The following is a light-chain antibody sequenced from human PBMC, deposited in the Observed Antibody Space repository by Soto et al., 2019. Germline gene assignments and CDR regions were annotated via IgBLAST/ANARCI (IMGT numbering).Light chain of an antibody. CDR2: EVT. Sequence: QSVLTQPASVSGSPGQSITISCTGTSSDVGAYNYVSWFQQYPGKAPKLIIYEVTNRPSGVSDRFSSSKSGNTASLTVSGLQAEDESDYYCSSFTTRKTGVFGGGTKLTVL. CDR3: SSFTTRKTGV. CDR1: SSDVGAYNY. J-gene: IGLJ3*02. V-gene: IGLV2-14*01.